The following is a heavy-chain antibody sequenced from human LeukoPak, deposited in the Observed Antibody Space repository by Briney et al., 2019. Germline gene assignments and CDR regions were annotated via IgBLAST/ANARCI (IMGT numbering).Heavy chain of an antibody. Sequence: ASVKVSCKASGGTFSSYAISWVRQAPGQGLEWMGRTIPILGIANYAQKFQGRVTITADKSTSTAYMELSSLRSEDTAVYYCARVLATIVRGVPHYYYGMDVWGQGTTVTVSS. CDR2: TIPILGIA. CDR3: ARVLATIVRGVPHYYYGMDV. D-gene: IGHD3-10*01. J-gene: IGHJ6*02. V-gene: IGHV1-69*04. CDR1: GGTFSSYA.